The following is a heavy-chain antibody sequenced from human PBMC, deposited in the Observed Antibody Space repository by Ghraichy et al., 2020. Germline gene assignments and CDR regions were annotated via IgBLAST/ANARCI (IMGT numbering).Heavy chain of an antibody. CDR1: GGSVSSGSYY. Sequence: SETLSLTCTVSGGSVSSGSYYWSWIRQPPGKGLEWIGYIYYSGSTNYNPSLKSRVTISVDTSKNQFSLKLSSVTAADTAVYYCARASRRIRARFDIWGQGTMVTVSS. J-gene: IGHJ3*02. CDR2: IYYSGST. V-gene: IGHV4-61*01. CDR3: ARASRRIRARFDI.